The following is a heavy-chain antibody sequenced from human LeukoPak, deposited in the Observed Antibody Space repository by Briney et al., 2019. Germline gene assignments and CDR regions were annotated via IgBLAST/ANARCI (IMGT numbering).Heavy chain of an antibody. J-gene: IGHJ4*02. V-gene: IGHV3-30*03. Sequence: GGSLRLSCAASGLTFSSYGMHWVRQAPGKGLEWVAVISYDGSNKYYADSVKGRFTISRDNSKNTLYLQMNSLRAEDTAVYYCARDRPTWPIDYWGQGTLVTVSS. D-gene: IGHD5-12*01. CDR1: GLTFSSYG. CDR2: ISYDGSNK. CDR3: ARDRPTWPIDY.